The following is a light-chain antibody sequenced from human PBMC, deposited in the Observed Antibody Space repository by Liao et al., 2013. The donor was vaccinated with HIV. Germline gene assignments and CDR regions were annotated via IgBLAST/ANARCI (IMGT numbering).Light chain of an antibody. J-gene: IGLJ2*01. CDR3: QAWDRNTAI. Sequence: ELTQPPSVSVAPGKTARITCGGNNIGSKSVHWYQQRPGQAPVLVIYYDSDRPSGIPERFSGSNSGNTATLTISGTQPMDEADYYCQAWDRNTAIFGGGTKLTVL. V-gene: IGLV3-21*01. CDR1: NIGSKS. CDR2: YDS.